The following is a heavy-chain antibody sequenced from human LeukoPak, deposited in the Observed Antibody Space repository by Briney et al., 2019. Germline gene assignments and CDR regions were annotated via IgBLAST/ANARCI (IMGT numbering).Heavy chain of an antibody. Sequence: GESLKISCKGSGYNFTKYWIGWVRQMPGKGLEWMGIIYPGDSDSRYSPSFQGQVTISADKSVTTAYLQWSSLKASDTAIYYCARLGYRAYPSGEFDYWGQGTQVTVSS. J-gene: IGHJ4*02. V-gene: IGHV5-51*01. CDR2: IYPGDSDS. D-gene: IGHD5-12*01. CDR3: ARLGYRAYPSGEFDY. CDR1: GYNFTKYW.